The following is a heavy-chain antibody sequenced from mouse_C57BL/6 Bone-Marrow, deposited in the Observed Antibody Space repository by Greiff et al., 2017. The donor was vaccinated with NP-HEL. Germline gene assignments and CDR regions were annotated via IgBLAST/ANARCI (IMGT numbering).Heavy chain of an antibody. J-gene: IGHJ3*01. V-gene: IGHV2-6*01. CDR1: GFSLTSYG. Sequence: QVQLKESGPGLVAPSQSLSITCTVSGFSLTSYGVDWVRQSPGKGLEWLGVIWGVGSTNYNSALKSRLSISKDNSKSQVFLKMNSLQTDDTAMYYCASLFITTAPAWFAYWGQGTLVTVSA. CDR3: ASLFITTAPAWFAY. D-gene: IGHD1-1*01. CDR2: IWGVGST.